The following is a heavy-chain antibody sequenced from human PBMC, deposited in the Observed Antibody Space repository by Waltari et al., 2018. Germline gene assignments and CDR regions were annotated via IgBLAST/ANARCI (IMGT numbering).Heavy chain of an antibody. Sequence: QVQLVQSGAEVKKPGSSVKVSCKTSGGTLNSDAITWVRQAPGQSLGWMGGCGRLLGIPNHAPKFQGSVTVTADTATGTVYKELSSVGSDDTWVYYCAGGVRICGVVRWFDPWGQGTLGTVSS. CDR3: AGGVRICGVVRWFDP. CDR1: GGTLNSDA. CDR2: CGRLLGIP. D-gene: IGHD3-3*01. V-gene: IGHV1-69*10. J-gene: IGHJ5*02.